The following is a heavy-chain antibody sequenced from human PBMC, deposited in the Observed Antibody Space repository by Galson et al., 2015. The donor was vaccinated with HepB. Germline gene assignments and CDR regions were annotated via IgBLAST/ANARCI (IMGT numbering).Heavy chain of an antibody. J-gene: IGHJ1*01. D-gene: IGHD6-19*01. CDR2: ISGSGSNT. CDR3: AKLPSAVAGVKYFQH. Sequence: FLRLSCAASGFPFSNYAMSWVRQAPGKGLEWVSAISGSGSNTYYADSVKGRFTISRDNSKNTLYLQMNSLRAEDTAVYYCAKLPSAVAGVKYFQHWGQGTLVTVSS. V-gene: IGHV3-23*01. CDR1: GFPFSNYA.